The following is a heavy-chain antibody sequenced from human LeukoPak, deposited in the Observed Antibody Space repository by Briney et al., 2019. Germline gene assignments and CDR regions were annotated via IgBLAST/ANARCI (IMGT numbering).Heavy chain of an antibody. CDR1: GFTFSSYA. Sequence: GGSLRLSCAASGFTFSSYAMHWVRQAPGKGLEGVAVISYDGSNKYYADSVKGRFTISRDNSKNTLYLQMNSLRADDTAVYYCASAPGDYRYYYYYVMDVWGQGTTVTVSS. CDR2: ISYDGSNK. D-gene: IGHD4-17*01. V-gene: IGHV3-30-3*01. CDR3: ASAPGDYRYYYYYVMDV. J-gene: IGHJ6*02.